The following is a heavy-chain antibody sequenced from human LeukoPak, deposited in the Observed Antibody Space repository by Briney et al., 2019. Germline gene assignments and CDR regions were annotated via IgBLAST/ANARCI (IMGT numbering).Heavy chain of an antibody. CDR2: INPNSGGT. D-gene: IGHD6-13*01. V-gene: IGHV1-2*02. CDR1: GGTFNSYA. Sequence: GASVKVSCKASGGTFNSYAISWVRQAPGQGLEWMGWINPNSGGTNYAQKFQGRVTMTRDTSISTAYMELSRLRSDDTAVYYCARDWGESSWYFQRFGSFDYWGQGTLVTVSS. CDR3: ARDWGESSWYFQRFGSFDY. J-gene: IGHJ4*02.